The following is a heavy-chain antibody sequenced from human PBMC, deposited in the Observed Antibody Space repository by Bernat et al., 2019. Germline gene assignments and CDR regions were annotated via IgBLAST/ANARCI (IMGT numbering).Heavy chain of an antibody. D-gene: IGHD2-15*01. J-gene: IGHJ6*02. CDR2: IKSKTDGGTT. CDR1: GFTFDDYG. V-gene: IGHV3-15*01. Sequence: EVQLVESGGGVVRPGGSLRLSCAASGFTFDDYGMSWVRQAPGKGLEWVGRIKSKTDGGTTDYAAPVKGRFTISRDDSKNTLYLQMNSLKTEDTAVYYCTTDLGYCSGGSCYSGMDVWGQGTTVTVSS. CDR3: TTDLGYCSGGSCYSGMDV.